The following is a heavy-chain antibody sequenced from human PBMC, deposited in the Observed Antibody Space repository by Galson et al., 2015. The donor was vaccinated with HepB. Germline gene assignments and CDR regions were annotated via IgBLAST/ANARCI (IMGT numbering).Heavy chain of an antibody. D-gene: IGHD6-13*01. CDR1: GGTFSSYA. Sequence: SVKVSCKASGGTFSSYAISWVRQAPGQGLEWMGGIIPIFGIANYAQKFQGRVPITADESTSTAYMELSSLRSEDTAVYYCARERCIAAAAMGNFDYWGQGTLVTVSS. J-gene: IGHJ4*02. CDR3: ARERCIAAAAMGNFDY. CDR2: IIPIFGIA. V-gene: IGHV1-69*13.